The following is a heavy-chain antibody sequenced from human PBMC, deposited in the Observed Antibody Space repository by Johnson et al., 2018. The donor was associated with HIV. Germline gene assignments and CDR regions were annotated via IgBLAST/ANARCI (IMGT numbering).Heavy chain of an antibody. V-gene: IGHV3-7*02. CDR2: IKQDGSEK. CDR3: ARGFRAVAGADAFDI. D-gene: IGHD6-19*01. J-gene: IGHJ3*02. CDR1: GFTFSLYW. Sequence: VQLVESGGGLVQPGGSLRLSCAASGFTFSLYWMTWVRQAPGKGLEWVANIKQDGSEKYYVDSVKGRFTISRDNAKNSLYLQINSLRAEDTAVYFCARGFRAVAGADAFDIWGQGTMVTVSS.